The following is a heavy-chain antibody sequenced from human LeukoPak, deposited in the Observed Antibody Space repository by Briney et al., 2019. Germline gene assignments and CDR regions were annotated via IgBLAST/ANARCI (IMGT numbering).Heavy chain of an antibody. Sequence: AGGSLRLSCAASGFTVSSNYMSWVRQAPGKGLEWVSVIYSSGSTYYADSVKGRFTISRDNSKNTLYLQMNSLRAEDTAVYYCAKALITIFGVVGPYCFDYWGQGTLVTVSS. V-gene: IGHV3-53*01. CDR1: GFTVSSNY. CDR2: IYSSGST. J-gene: IGHJ4*02. D-gene: IGHD3-3*01. CDR3: AKALITIFGVVGPYCFDY.